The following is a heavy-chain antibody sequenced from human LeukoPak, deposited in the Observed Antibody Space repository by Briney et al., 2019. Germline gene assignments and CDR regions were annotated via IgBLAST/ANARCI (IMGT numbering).Heavy chain of an antibody. Sequence: GGSLRLSCAASGFTFSSYSMNWVRQAPGKGLEWVANIKQDGSEKYYVGSVKGRFSISRDNVKNALYLQMNSLRVEDTGVYYCVRGSYYAAYWGQGTLVTVSS. D-gene: IGHD2/OR15-2a*01. V-gene: IGHV3-7*01. CDR2: IKQDGSEK. CDR1: GFTFSSYS. CDR3: VRGSYYAAY. J-gene: IGHJ4*02.